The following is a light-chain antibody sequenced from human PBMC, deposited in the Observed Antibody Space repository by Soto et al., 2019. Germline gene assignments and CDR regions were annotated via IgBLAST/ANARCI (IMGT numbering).Light chain of an antibody. CDR3: QQYGNSPWT. J-gene: IGKJ1*01. Sequence: EIVLTQSPATLSLSPGDRATLSCGASQSVSNYLAWYQHKPGLAPRVLIYDASSRATGIPARFSGSGSGTDFTLTISRVEPEDFAVYYCQQYGNSPWTFGQGTNVETK. CDR2: DAS. V-gene: IGKV3D-20*01. CDR1: QSVSNY.